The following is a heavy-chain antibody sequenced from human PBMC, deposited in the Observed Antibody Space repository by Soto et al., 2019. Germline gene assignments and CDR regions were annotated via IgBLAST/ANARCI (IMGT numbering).Heavy chain of an antibody. D-gene: IGHD5-12*01. CDR1: GFTFSSYS. CDR3: ARGPGYNYYYYYYMDV. J-gene: IGHJ6*03. Sequence: GGSLRLSCAASGFTFSSYSMNWVRQAPGKGLEWVSSISSSSSYIYYADSVKGRFTISRDNAKNSLYLQMNSLRAEDTAVYYCARGPGYNYYYYYYMDVWGKGTTVTVS. CDR2: ISSSSSYI. V-gene: IGHV3-21*01.